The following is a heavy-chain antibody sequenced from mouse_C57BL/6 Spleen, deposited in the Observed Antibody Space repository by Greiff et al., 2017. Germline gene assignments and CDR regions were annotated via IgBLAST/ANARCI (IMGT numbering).Heavy chain of an antibody. D-gene: IGHD2-3*01. J-gene: IGHJ3*01. Sequence: QVHVKQPGTELVKPGASVKLSCKASGYTFTSYWMHWVKQRPGQGLEWIGNINPSNGGTNYNEKFKSKATLTVDKSSSTAYMQLSSLTSEDSAVYYGAREENYDGYEAYWGQGTLVTVSA. CDR3: AREENYDGYEAY. V-gene: IGHV1-53*01. CDR2: INPSNGGT. CDR1: GYTFTSYW.